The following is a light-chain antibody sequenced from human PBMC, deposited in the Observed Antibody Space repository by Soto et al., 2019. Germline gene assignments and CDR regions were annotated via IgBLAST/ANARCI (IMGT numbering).Light chain of an antibody. CDR1: QSVSST. CDR3: QQYNNWPLT. CDR2: GAS. Sequence: EIVMAQSPATLSVSPGERATLSCRASQSVSSTLAWYQQKPGQAPWLLIYGASTRATGVPARFSGSGSGTEFTLTISSLQSEDVAVYYCQQYNNWPLTFGGGTKVEI. J-gene: IGKJ4*01. V-gene: IGKV3-15*01.